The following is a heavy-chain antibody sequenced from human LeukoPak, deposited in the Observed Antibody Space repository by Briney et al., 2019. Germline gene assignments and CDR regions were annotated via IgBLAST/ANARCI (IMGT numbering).Heavy chain of an antibody. Sequence: QPGGSLRLSCAASGFTVSSNYMSWVRQAPGKGLEWVSVIYSGGSTYYADSVKGRFTISRDNSKNTLYLQMNSLRAEDTAVYYCARVNSYGGNSEEFDYWGQGTLVTVSS. V-gene: IGHV3-66*01. J-gene: IGHJ4*02. D-gene: IGHD4-23*01. CDR1: GFTVSSNY. CDR3: ARVNSYGGNSEEFDY. CDR2: IYSGGST.